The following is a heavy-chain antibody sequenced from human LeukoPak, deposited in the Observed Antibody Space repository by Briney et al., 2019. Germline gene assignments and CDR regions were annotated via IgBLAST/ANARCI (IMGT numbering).Heavy chain of an antibody. V-gene: IGHV3-23*01. Sequence: GGSLRLSCAAPGLTFSSYAMSWVRQAPGKGLEWVSGISGSGDNTYYADSVKGRFTISRDNSKNTLYVQVNSLGTEDTAAYYCAKVPSGDPFVYWGQGTLVTVSS. D-gene: IGHD4-17*01. CDR2: ISGSGDNT. J-gene: IGHJ4*02. CDR3: AKVPSGDPFVY. CDR1: GLTFSSYA.